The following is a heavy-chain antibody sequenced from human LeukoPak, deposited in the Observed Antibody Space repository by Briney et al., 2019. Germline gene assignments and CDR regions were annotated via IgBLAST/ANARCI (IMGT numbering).Heavy chain of an antibody. CDR1: GYSFTSYW. CDR3: ARVGASWFGELSNFDY. CDR2: IYPGDSDT. Sequence: GESLKISCKGSGYSFTSYWIGWVRQMPGKGLEWMGIIYPGDSDTRYSPSFQGQVTISADKSISTAYLQWSSLKASDTAMYYCARVGASWFGELSNFDYWGQGTLVTVSS. J-gene: IGHJ4*02. D-gene: IGHD3-10*01. V-gene: IGHV5-51*01.